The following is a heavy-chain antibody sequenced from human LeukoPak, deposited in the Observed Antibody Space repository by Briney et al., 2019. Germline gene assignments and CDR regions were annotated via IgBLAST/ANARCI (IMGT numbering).Heavy chain of an antibody. V-gene: IGHV4-34*01. J-gene: IGHJ5*02. CDR3: ARHVLVRRFDP. CDR1: GGSFSGYY. D-gene: IGHD3-10*01. Sequence: SETLSLTCAVYGGSFSGYYWSWIRRPPGKGLEWIGEINHSGSTNYNPSLKSRVTISVDTSKNQFSLKLSSVTAADTAVYYCARHVLVRRFDPWGQGTLVTVSS. CDR2: INHSGST.